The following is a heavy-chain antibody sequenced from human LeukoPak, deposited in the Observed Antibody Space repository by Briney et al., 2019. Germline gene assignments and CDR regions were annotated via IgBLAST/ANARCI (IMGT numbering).Heavy chain of an antibody. CDR3: ARDRNIRYFDWLPSDYYYGMDV. V-gene: IGHV1-2*02. Sequence: GASVKVSCKASGYTFTGYYMHWVRQAPGQGLEWMGWINPNSGGTNYAQKFQGRVTMTRDTSISTAYMELSRLRSDDTAVYYCARDRNIRYFDWLPSDYYYGMDVWGQGTTVTVSS. CDR2: INPNSGGT. D-gene: IGHD3-9*01. J-gene: IGHJ6*02. CDR1: GYTFTGYY.